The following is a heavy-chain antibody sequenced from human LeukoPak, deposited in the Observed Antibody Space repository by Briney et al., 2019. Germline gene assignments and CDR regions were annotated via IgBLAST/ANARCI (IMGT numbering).Heavy chain of an antibody. CDR3: ARDGAVAGSAYFDY. Sequence: SETLSLTCTVSGGSISSYYWSWIRQPPGKGLEWIGYMSYSGSTNSNPSLKSRVTISVDPSKNQISLKVSSVTAADTAVYYCARDGAVAGSAYFDYWGQGTLVTVSS. D-gene: IGHD6-19*01. CDR1: GGSISSYY. J-gene: IGHJ4*02. V-gene: IGHV4-59*01. CDR2: MSYSGST.